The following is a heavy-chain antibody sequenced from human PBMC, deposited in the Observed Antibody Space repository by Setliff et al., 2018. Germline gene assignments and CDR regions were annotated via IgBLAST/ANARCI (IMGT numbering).Heavy chain of an antibody. D-gene: IGHD2-15*01. CDR3: ARVVGADGMGIDY. J-gene: IGHJ4*02. V-gene: IGHV5-51*01. Sequence: RGESLKISCKGSGNSFTNYWIGWVRQMPGKGLEWMGITYPGDSDTRYSPSFRGQVTISADKSISTTYLQWSSLRASDTATYYCARVVGADGMGIDYWGQGTVVTVSS. CDR2: TYPGDSDT. CDR1: GNSFTNYW.